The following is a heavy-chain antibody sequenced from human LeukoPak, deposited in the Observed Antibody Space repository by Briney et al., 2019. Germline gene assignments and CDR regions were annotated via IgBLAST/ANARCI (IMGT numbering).Heavy chain of an antibody. D-gene: IGHD3-22*01. CDR2: ISYTGSA. Sequence: SETLSLTCNVSGGSISTSIYFWGWIRQPPGKGLEYVGSISYTGSAYYNPSLKSRVTISIDTSKNQFSLKLSSVTAADTAVFYCARFHRDTGPYYYDTTGYYFDSWGQGTLVTVSS. J-gene: IGHJ4*02. V-gene: IGHV4-39*07. CDR3: ARFHRDTGPYYYDTTGYYFDS. CDR1: GGSISTSIYF.